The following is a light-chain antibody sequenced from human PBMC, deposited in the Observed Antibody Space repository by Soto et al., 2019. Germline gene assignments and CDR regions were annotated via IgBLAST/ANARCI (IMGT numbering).Light chain of an antibody. V-gene: IGKV3-15*01. CDR1: QGVSNN. CDR2: GAS. J-gene: IGKJ5*01. CDR3: QQYDNWPPMT. Sequence: EIVLTQSPGTLSLPPGERATLSCRASQGVSNNYSAWYQQKPGQAPRLLIYGASTRAAGIPARCSGSGSGTEFTITISSFLPEDVAVYYCQQYDNWPPMTFGQGTRLEI.